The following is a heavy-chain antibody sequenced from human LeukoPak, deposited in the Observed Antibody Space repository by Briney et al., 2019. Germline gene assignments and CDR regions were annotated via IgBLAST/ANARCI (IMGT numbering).Heavy chain of an antibody. CDR3: ASVTMVRGVIIPPTHFDY. V-gene: IGHV1-69*04. CDR1: GYTFTSYD. CDR2: IIPILGIA. J-gene: IGHJ4*02. Sequence: SVKVSCKASGYTFTSYDISWVRQAPGQGLEWMGRIIPILGIANYAQKFQGRVTITADKSTSTAYMELSSLRSEDTAVYYCASVTMVRGVIIPPTHFDYWGQGTLVTVSS. D-gene: IGHD3-10*01.